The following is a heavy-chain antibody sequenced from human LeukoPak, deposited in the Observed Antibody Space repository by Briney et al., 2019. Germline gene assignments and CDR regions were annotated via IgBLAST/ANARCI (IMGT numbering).Heavy chain of an antibody. D-gene: IGHD5-12*01. J-gene: IGHJ5*02. CDR2: IKQDGSQK. Sequence: GGSLRLSCAASGFTFSSYWMSWVRQAPGKGLEWVANIKQDGSQKYYVDSVKGRFTISRDNSKNTLYLQMNSLRAEDTAVYYCARDKYSGYDRWGQGTLVTVSS. CDR3: ARDKYSGYDR. V-gene: IGHV3-7*03. CDR1: GFTFSSYW.